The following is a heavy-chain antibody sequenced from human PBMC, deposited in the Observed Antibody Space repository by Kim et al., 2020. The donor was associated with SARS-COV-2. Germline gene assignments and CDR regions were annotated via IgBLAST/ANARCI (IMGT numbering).Heavy chain of an antibody. CDR3: IRRGASAAGTPDYGMDV. V-gene: IGHV3-73*01. Sequence: VKGRITISRDDSKNTAYLQMNSLKTEDTAVYYCIRRGASAAGTPDYGMDVWGQGTTVTVSS. D-gene: IGHD6-13*01. J-gene: IGHJ6*02.